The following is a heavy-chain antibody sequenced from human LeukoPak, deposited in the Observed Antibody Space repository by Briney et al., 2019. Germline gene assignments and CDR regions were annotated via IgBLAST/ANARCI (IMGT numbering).Heavy chain of an antibody. CDR3: AKDVDFWSGYSHRDAFDI. Sequence: PGRSLRLSCAASGFTFSSYGMHWVRQAPGKGLEWVAVIWYDGSNKYYADSVKGRFTISRDNSKNTLYLQMNSLRAEDTAVYYCAKDVDFWSGYSHRDAFDIWGQGTMVTVSS. D-gene: IGHD3-3*01. V-gene: IGHV3-33*06. CDR1: GFTFSSYG. CDR2: IWYDGSNK. J-gene: IGHJ3*02.